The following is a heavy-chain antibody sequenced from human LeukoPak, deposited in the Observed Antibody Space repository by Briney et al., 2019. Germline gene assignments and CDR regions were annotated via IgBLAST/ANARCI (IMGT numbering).Heavy chain of an antibody. V-gene: IGHV3-33*01. D-gene: IGHD3-3*01. CDR3: AREMRSVYFDY. J-gene: IGHJ4*02. CDR2: VSYDGRNK. CDR1: GFSLSSYG. Sequence: GRSLGLSCTASGFSLSSYGIHWVRQTQGKGLEWGTHVSYDGRNKDYADSVKGRFTISRDNPKTTVYLQINSLRAEDTAVYYCAREMRSVYFDYWGQGTLVTVSS.